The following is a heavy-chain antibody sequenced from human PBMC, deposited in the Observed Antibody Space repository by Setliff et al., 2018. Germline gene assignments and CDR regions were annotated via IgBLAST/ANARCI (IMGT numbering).Heavy chain of an antibody. D-gene: IGHD3-3*01. V-gene: IGHV1-2*06. J-gene: IGHJ4*02. CDR3: ARGRDFWSGYLVY. CDR1: GYTFTDYY. CDR2: INPDSGGT. Sequence: ASVKVSCKASGYTFTDYYIHWVRQAPGQGLEWMGRINPDSGGTNYAQKFQGRVTMTRDTSITAAYMELSRLRSDDTAVYYCARGRDFWSGYLVYWGQGTLVTVSS.